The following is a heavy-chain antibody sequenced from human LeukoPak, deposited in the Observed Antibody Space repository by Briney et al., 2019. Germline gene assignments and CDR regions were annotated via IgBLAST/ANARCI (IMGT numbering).Heavy chain of an antibody. V-gene: IGHV4-4*02. J-gene: IGHJ4*02. CDR2: IYHSGST. D-gene: IGHD3-16*01. CDR1: GASISSSNW. Sequence: SETLSLTCAVSGASISSSNWWSWVRQPPGKGLEWIGEIYHSGSTNYNSSLKSRVTISVDKSKNQFSLKLSSVTAADTALYYCATVGVGGANCWGQGTLVTVSS. CDR3: ATVGVGGANC.